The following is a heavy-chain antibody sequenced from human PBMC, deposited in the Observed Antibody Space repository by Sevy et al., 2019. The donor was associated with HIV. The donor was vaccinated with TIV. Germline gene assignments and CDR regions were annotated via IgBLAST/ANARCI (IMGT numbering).Heavy chain of an antibody. J-gene: IGHJ6*03. V-gene: IGHV1-46*01. Sequence: ASVKVSCKASGYTFTNYYIHWVRQAPGQGLEGMGIINPSGGTTTYAQKFQDRVTMTRDTSTNTVYMELSSLRSEDTAVYYCARDTANTNYYYHYYMDVWGKGTTVTVSS. CDR1: GYTFTNYY. CDR2: INPSGGTT. CDR3: ARDTANTNYYYHYYMDV. D-gene: IGHD2-8*01.